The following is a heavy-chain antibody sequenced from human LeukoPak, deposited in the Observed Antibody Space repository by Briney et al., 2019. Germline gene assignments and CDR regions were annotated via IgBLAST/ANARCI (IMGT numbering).Heavy chain of an antibody. D-gene: IGHD5-18*01. Sequence: GGSLRLSCVASGFTFSSYVMNWVRRAPGKGLEWVSAISGNVGSTYYAYSMKGRFTSSRDNSKNKLSLQMNSLRAEDTAVYYCAKGIELWLTYFDHWGQGTLVTASS. CDR1: GFTFSSYV. J-gene: IGHJ4*02. V-gene: IGHV3-23*01. CDR3: AKGIELWLTYFDH. CDR2: ISGNVGST.